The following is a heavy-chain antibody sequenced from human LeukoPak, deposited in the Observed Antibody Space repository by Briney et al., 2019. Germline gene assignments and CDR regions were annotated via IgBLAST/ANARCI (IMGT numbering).Heavy chain of an antibody. V-gene: IGHV1-2*02. CDR1: GFTFSGYD. J-gene: IGHJ4*02. Sequence: GSLRLSCTASGFTFSGYDMHWVRQAPGQGLEWMSGISGSSGGTNYAQKFQGRVTMTRDTSISTAYMELSRLRSDDTAVYYCARDRDYYGSGSHSDYWGQGTLVTVSS. CDR3: ARDRDYYGSGSHSDY. CDR2: ISGSSGGT. D-gene: IGHD3-10*01.